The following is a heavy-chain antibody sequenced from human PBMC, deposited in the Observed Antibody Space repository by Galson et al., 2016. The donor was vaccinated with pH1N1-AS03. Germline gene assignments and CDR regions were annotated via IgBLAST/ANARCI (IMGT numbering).Heavy chain of an antibody. CDR1: GFTFSYYG. J-gene: IGHJ4*02. V-gene: IGHV3-30*02. Sequence: SLRLSCAASGFTFSYYGMHWVRQAPGKGLEWVASIRNDGSNEHYADSVKGRFTISRDNSKNTLHLQMNSLTPEDTAVYYCAKDQGGSERPGYWGQGTLVTVSS. CDR3: AKDQGGSERPGY. D-gene: IGHD3-10*01. CDR2: IRNDGSNE.